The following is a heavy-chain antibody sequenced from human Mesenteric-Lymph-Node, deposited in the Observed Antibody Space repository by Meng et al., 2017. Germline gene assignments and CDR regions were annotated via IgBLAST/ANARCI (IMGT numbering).Heavy chain of an antibody. CDR2: IYYIGST. CDR3: AREKTIRGIAAADLDY. J-gene: IGHJ4*02. Sequence: SETLSLTCIVSGGSIISSNYYWGWIRQPPGKGLEWIGSIYYIGSTYYNPSLKSRVTISVDTSKNQFSLKLSSVTAADTAVYYCAREKTIRGIAAADLDYWGQGTLVTVSS. V-gene: IGHV4-39*07. D-gene: IGHD6-13*01. CDR1: GGSIISSNYY.